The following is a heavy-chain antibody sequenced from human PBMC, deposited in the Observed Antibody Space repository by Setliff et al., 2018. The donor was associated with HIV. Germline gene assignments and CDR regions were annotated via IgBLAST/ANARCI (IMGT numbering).Heavy chain of an antibody. D-gene: IGHD3-10*01. CDR1: GHPFSNYD. V-gene: IGHV1-8*01. Sequence: ASVKVSCKTSGHPFSNYDIIWVRRATGQGLEWMGWMNPNSGATGYAQKFKDRFIMTRDTSISTAYMELSSLTSEDTAAHYCASGKGVRGVIIRGGLDVWGKGTTVTVSS. J-gene: IGHJ6*04. CDR2: MNPNSGAT. CDR3: ASGKGVRGVIIRGGLDV.